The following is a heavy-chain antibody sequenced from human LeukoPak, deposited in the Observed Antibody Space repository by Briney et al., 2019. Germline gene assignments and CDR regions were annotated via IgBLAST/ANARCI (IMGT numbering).Heavy chain of an antibody. Sequence: ASVKVSCMASAYVFTTYDINWVRQATGQGLEWMGWLNPDSGVTGCAEKFQGRFTMTRDTSKSTAYMELSSLRSDDTAVYYCARWFGPTTSDSDCSGGRCGSATSHYGLDVWGQGTPVTVSS. J-gene: IGHJ6*02. CDR2: LNPDSGVT. CDR3: ARWFGPTTSDSDCSGGRCGSATSHYGLDV. D-gene: IGHD2-15*01. CDR1: AYVFTTYD. V-gene: IGHV1-8*01.